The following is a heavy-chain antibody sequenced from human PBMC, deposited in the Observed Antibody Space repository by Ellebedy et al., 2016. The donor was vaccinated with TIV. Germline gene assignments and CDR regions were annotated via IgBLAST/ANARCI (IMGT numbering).Heavy chain of an antibody. CDR3: ARGSSRILEWLLRY. J-gene: IGHJ4*02. V-gene: IGHV1-18*01. CDR1: GYTFTSYA. Sequence: ASVKVSCXASGYTFTSYAISWVRKAPGQGLEWMGWISAYNGNTNYAQKLQGRVTMTTDTSTSTAYMELRSLRSDDTAVYYCARGSSRILEWLLRYWGQGTLVTVSS. CDR2: ISAYNGNT. D-gene: IGHD3-3*01.